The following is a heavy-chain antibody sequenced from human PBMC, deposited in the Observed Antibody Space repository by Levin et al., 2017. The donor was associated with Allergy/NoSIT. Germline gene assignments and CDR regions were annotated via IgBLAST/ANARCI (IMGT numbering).Heavy chain of an antibody. D-gene: IGHD1-14*01. CDR1: GESVSSTNYN. CDR3: ARYHFPSGVEVPHAGPSYFLDV. CDR2: AYTTGST. J-gene: IGHJ2*01. V-gene: IGHV4-61*02. Sequence: SETLSLTCTVSGESVSSTNYNWNWIRQPAGKGLEWIGRAYTTGSTSYNPSLKSRVTISIEKSKKQFSLKLSSVTAADTAVYFCARYHFPSGVEVPHAGPSYFLDVWGRGTLVTVSS.